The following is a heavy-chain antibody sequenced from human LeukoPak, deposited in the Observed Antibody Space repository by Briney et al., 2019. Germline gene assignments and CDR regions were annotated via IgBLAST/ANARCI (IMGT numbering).Heavy chain of an antibody. CDR3: ARDLGFSTFDN. CDR2: MNRDGSEI. Sequence: PGGSLRLCCAASGFTFSFYWMSWVRQAPGKGLEWVANMNRDGSEINYVDSVRGRFTISRDNAKNSLYLQMNSLRAEDTAVYFCARDLGFSTFDNWGQGTLVTVSS. J-gene: IGHJ4*02. CDR1: GFTFSFYW. V-gene: IGHV3-7*01. D-gene: IGHD2/OR15-2a*01.